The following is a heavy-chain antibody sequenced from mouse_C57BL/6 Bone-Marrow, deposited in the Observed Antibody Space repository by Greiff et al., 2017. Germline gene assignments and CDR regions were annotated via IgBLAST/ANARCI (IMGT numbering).Heavy chain of an antibody. D-gene: IGHD2-4*01. CDR2: ISSGSSTI. V-gene: IGHV5-17*01. CDR3: ATNYYDYDGFAY. J-gene: IGHJ3*01. Sequence: EVQVEESGGGLVKPGGSLKLSCAASGFTFSDYGMHWVRQAPEKGLEWVAYISSGSSTIYYADTVKGRFTISRDNAKNTLFLQMTSLRSEDTAMYYCATNYYDYDGFAYWGQGTLVTVSA. CDR1: GFTFSDYG.